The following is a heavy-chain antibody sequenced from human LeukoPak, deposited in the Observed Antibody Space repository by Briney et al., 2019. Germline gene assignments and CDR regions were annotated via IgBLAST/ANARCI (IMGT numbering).Heavy chain of an antibody. J-gene: IGHJ6*03. D-gene: IGHD2-2*01. CDR3: ARVRGVCSSTSCLRYYYYYMDV. Sequence: PSETLSLTCTVSGASISTFYWSWIRQPPGKELEWIGYISYSGITNYNPSLKSRVTISVDTSKNQFSLKLSSVTAADTAVYYCARVRGVCSSTSCLRYYYYYMDVWGKGTTVTVSS. CDR1: GASISTFY. CDR2: ISYSGIT. V-gene: IGHV4-59*01.